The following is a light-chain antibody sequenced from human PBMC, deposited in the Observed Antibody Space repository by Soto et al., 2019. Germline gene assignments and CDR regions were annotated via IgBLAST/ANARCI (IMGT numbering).Light chain of an antibody. J-gene: IGKJ1*01. V-gene: IGKV3-11*01. CDR2: DAS. CDR3: QQYNSYSSWT. Sequence: EIVLTQSPAIVSLSPGERATLSCRASQSVSTYLAWYQQKPGQAPRLLIYDASNGAADIPARFSGSGSGTEFNLTISSLQSDDFATYYCQQYNSYSSWTFGQGTKVDNK. CDR1: QSVSTY.